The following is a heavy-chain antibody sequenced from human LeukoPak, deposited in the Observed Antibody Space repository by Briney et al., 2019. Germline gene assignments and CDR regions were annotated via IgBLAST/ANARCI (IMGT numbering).Heavy chain of an antibody. CDR3: AKGGGYYGDYGAGY. D-gene: IGHD4-17*01. CDR1: GFTFSSYA. CDR2: ISKNGRTI. V-gene: IGHV3-48*04. Sequence: GGSLRLSCAASGFTFSSYAMSWVRQAPGKGLEWLSYISKNGRTIYYADSVKGRFTISRDNAKKSVYLQMNSLRAEDTAVYYCAKGGGYYGDYGAGYWGQGTLVTVSS. J-gene: IGHJ4*02.